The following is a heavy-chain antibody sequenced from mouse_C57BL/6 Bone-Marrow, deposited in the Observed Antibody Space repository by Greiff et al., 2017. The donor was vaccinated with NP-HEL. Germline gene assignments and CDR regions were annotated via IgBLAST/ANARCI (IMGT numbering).Heavy chain of an antibody. V-gene: IGHV5-6*02. J-gene: IGHJ2*01. CDR3: ARLHFGSSLYYFDY. D-gene: IGHD1-1*01. CDR1: GFTFSSSG. CDR2: ISSGGSYT. Sequence: DVMLVESGGDLVKPGGSLKLSCAASGFTFSSSGLSWVRPTPDKRLEWVATISSGGSYTSYPDSVKGRFTISRDNAKNTLYLQMSSLKSEDTAMYYCARLHFGSSLYYFDYWGQGTTLTVSS.